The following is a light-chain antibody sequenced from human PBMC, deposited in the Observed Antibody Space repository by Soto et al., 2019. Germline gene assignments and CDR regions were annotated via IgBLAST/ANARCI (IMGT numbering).Light chain of an antibody. V-gene: IGKV1-5*03. J-gene: IGKJ3*01. Sequence: DIQMTQSPSTLSASVGDTVTITCRASQTISNWLAWYQQKPGKAPKLLIYQASTLESGVPSRFSGSGCETEFTLTISRVQPDDLASYYCQHYNTYSWFTFGPGTKVDIK. CDR1: QTISNW. CDR3: QHYNTYSWFT. CDR2: QAS.